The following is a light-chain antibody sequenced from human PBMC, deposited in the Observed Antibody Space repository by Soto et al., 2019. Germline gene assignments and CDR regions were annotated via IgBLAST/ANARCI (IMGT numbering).Light chain of an antibody. Sequence: EIVLTQSPGTLSLSPGERATLSCRASQSVSSSYLAWYQQQPGQAPRLLIYGASSRATGIPGRFSGSGSGTDFTLTLSRLEPEDLAVYYCQQYGRSPFTFGPGTKVDIK. CDR1: QSVSSSY. CDR2: GAS. V-gene: IGKV3-20*01. J-gene: IGKJ3*01. CDR3: QQYGRSPFT.